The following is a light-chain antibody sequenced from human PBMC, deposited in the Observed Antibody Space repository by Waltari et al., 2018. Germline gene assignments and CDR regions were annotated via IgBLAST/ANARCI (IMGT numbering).Light chain of an antibody. CDR3: QQNYVTPYS. V-gene: IGKV1-39*01. CDR2: KTS. Sequence: DFQMTQSPSPLSASVGDRVTITCRASENVYNFLNLYQQKPGKAPKILIHKTSSLQSGVPSRFSGSGSGTDYTFTISSLQSEDVATYYCQQNYVTPYSFGQGTKVEIK. J-gene: IGKJ2*03. CDR1: ENVYNF.